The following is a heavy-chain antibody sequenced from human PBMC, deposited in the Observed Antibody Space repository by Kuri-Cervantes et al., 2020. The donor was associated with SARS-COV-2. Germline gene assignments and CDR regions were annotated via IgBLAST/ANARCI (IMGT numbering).Heavy chain of an antibody. Sequence: SVKVSCKASGGTFSSYAISWVRQAPGQGLEWMGGIIPIFGTANYAQKFQGRVTITTDESTSTAYMELSSLGSEGTAVYYCARSYSNYVGYYYYYMDVWGKGTTVTVSS. CDR2: IIPIFGTA. J-gene: IGHJ6*03. V-gene: IGHV1-69*05. CDR3: ARSYSNYVGYYYYYMDV. D-gene: IGHD4-11*01. CDR1: GGTFSSYA.